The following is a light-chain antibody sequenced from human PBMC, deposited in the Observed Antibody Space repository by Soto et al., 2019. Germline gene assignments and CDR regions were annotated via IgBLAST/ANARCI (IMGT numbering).Light chain of an antibody. Sequence: EIVMTQSPATLSVSPGERATLSCRASQSVSSKLAWYQYKPGQAPRLLIEDASTRATGIPARFSGSGSGTEFTLTISSRQSEDFAVYYCQQYNNRPPVTFGQGTRLEIK. CDR2: DAS. CDR1: QSVSSK. CDR3: QQYNNRPPVT. V-gene: IGKV3-15*01. J-gene: IGKJ5*01.